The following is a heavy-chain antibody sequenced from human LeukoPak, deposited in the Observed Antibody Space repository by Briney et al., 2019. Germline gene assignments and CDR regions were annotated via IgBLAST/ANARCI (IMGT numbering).Heavy chain of an antibody. J-gene: IGHJ4*02. CDR2: IYTSGST. V-gene: IGHV4-59*10. CDR3: ARADLVGARFDY. Sequence: SETLSLTCGIYNGFFSGYYWSWIRQPAGKGLEWIGRIYTSGSTNYNPSLKSRVTMSVDTSKNQFSLKLSSVTAADTAVYYCARADLVGARFDYWGQGTLVTVSS. D-gene: IGHD1-26*01. CDR1: NGFFSGYY.